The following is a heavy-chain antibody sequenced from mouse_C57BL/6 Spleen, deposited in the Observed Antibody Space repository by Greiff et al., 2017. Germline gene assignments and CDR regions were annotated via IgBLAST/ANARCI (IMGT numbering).Heavy chain of an antibody. CDR2: ISYDGSN. J-gene: IGHJ2*01. V-gene: IGHV3-6*01. Sequence: EVKLQQSGPGLVKPSQSLSLTCSVTGYSITSGYYWNWIRQFPGNKLEWMGYISYDGSNNYNPSLKNRISITRDTSKNQFFLKLNSVTTEDTATYYCARDDGYYGDYWGQGTTLTVSS. CDR1: GYSITSGYY. CDR3: ARDDGYYGDY. D-gene: IGHD2-3*01.